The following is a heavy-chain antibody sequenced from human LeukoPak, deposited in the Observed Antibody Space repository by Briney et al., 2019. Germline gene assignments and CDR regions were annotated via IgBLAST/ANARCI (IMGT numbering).Heavy chain of an antibody. Sequence: TGGSLRLSCAASGFTFNNCAMSWVRQTPGKGLEWVSTISGRGDGTYYADSVKGRFTISRDNSKNTLYLQMNSLRAEDTAVYYCATDKGYSYGFFGYWGQGTLVTVSS. J-gene: IGHJ4*02. CDR1: GFTFNNCA. V-gene: IGHV3-23*01. CDR3: ATDKGYSYGFFGY. D-gene: IGHD5-18*01. CDR2: ISGRGDGT.